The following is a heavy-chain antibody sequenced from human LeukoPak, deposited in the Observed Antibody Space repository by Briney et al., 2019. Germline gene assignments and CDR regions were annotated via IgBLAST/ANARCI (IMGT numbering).Heavy chain of an antibody. J-gene: IGHJ5*02. V-gene: IGHV1-18*01. D-gene: IGHD2-8*02. CDR2: ISAYNGST. CDR3: ARYWPPSPANWFDP. CDR1: GYTFTSYG. Sequence: ASVKVSCKASGYTFTSYGISWVRQAPGQGLEWMGWISAYNGSTNYAQKLQGRVTMTTDTSTCTAYMELRSLRSDDTAVYYCARYWPPSPANWFDPWGQGTLVTVSS.